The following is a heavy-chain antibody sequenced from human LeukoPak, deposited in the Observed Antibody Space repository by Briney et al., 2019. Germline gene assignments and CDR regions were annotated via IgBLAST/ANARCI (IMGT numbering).Heavy chain of an antibody. CDR2: IYYSGST. CDR1: GGSISSYY. V-gene: IGHV4-59*08. D-gene: IGHD3-10*01. CDR3: ARLNYYGSGTPYFDY. J-gene: IGHJ4*02. Sequence: PSETLSLTCTVSGGSISSYYWSWIRQPPGKGLEWIGYIYYSGSTNYNPSLKSRVTISVDTSKNQFSLKLSSVTAADTAVYYCARLNYYGSGTPYFDYWGQGTLVTVSS.